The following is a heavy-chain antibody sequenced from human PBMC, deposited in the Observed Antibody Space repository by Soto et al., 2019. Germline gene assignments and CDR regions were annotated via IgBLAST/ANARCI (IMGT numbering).Heavy chain of an antibody. V-gene: IGHV5-51*01. J-gene: IGHJ4*02. CDR3: ARPPSEVGATPYYFDY. Sequence: GESLKISCKGSGYSFTSYWIGWVRQMPGKGLEWMGIIYPGDSDTRYSPSFQGQVTISADKSISTAYLQWSSLKASDTAMYYCARPPSEVGATPYYFDYWGQGTLVTVSS. CDR1: GYSFTSYW. CDR2: IYPGDSDT. D-gene: IGHD1-26*01.